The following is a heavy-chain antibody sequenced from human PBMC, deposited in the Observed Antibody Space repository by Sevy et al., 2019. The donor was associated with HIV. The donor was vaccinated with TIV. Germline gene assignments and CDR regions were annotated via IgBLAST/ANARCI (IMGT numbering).Heavy chain of an antibody. CDR3: AREGRIRPPGY. V-gene: IGHV3-23*03. CDR2: LSFGCGNI. J-gene: IGHJ4*02. CDR1: GFAFYDYS. D-gene: IGHD3-3*02. Sequence: GGSLRLSCAASGFAFYDYSMSWIRQAPGKGLEWVSVLSFGCGNISYANSVKGRFTISRDNSKNSFYLQMDDLRVEDTALYYCAREGRIRPPGYWSQGTRVTVSS.